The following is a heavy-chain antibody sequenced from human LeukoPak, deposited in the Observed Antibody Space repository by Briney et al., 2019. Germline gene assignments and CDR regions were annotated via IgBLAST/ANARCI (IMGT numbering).Heavy chain of an antibody. V-gene: IGHV3-11*04. Sequence: GGSLRLSCAASGFTFSDYYMSWIRQAPGKGLEWVSYISSSGSTIYYADSVKGRFTISRDNAKNSLYLQMNSLRAEDTAVYFCARDPTYYYGSGTYSHYYGMDVWGQGTTVTVSS. CDR3: ARDPTYYYGSGTYSHYYGMDV. CDR1: GFTFSDYY. J-gene: IGHJ6*02. CDR2: ISSSGSTI. D-gene: IGHD3-10*01.